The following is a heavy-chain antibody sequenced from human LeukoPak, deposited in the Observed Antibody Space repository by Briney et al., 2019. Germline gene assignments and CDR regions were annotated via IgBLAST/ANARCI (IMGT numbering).Heavy chain of an antibody. CDR2: FDPEDGET. CDR1: GYTLTELS. J-gene: IGHJ6*02. Sequence: ASVKVSCKVSGYTLTELSMHWVRQAPGKGLEWMGGFDPEDGETIYAQKFQGRVTVTEDTSTDTAYMELSSLRSEDTAVYYCATVIAARPYYYYGMDVWGQGTTVTVSS. V-gene: IGHV1-24*01. CDR3: ATVIAARPYYYYGMDV. D-gene: IGHD6-13*01.